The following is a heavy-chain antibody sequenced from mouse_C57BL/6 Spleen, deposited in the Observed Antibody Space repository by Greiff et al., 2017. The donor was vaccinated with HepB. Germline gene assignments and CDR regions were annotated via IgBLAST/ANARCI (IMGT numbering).Heavy chain of an antibody. D-gene: IGHD1-1*01. CDR3: ARRKYYGRAWFAY. CDR2: INPNNGGT. V-gene: IGHV1-18*01. Sequence: VQLQQSGPELVKPGASVKIPCKASGYTFTDYNMDWVKQSHGKSLEWIGDINPNNGGTIYNQKFKGKATLTVDKSSSTAYMELRSLTSEDTAVYYCARRKYYGRAWFAYWGQGTLVTVSA. J-gene: IGHJ3*01. CDR1: GYTFTDYN.